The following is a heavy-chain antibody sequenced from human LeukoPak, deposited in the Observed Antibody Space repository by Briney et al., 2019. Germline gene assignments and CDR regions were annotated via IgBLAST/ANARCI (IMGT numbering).Heavy chain of an antibody. CDR3: ARDLRYDFWSGYPQYYFDY. V-gene: IGHV4-61*01. Sequence: SETLSLTCTVSGGSVSSGSYYWSWIRQPPGKGLEWIGYIYYSGGTNYNPSLKSRVTISVDTSKNQFSLKLSSVTAADTAVYYCARDLRYDFWSGYPQYYFDYWGQGTLVTVSS. CDR2: IYYSGGT. J-gene: IGHJ4*02. CDR1: GGSVSSGSYY. D-gene: IGHD3-3*01.